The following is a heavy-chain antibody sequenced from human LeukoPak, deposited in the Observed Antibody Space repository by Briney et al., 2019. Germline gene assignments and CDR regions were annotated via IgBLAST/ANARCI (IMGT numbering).Heavy chain of an antibody. D-gene: IGHD1-1*01. CDR1: GFSFNKYG. V-gene: IGHV3-33*01. CDR2: IWNDGSNE. Sequence: GGSLRLSCVASGFSFNKYGIHWVRQAPGKGLEWVAVIWNDGSNEYYSDSVKGRLAISRDNDKNTVNLQMNSLRAEDTAVYYCATYTNWVAGDVWGQGTTVSVSS. J-gene: IGHJ6*02. CDR3: ATYTNWVAGDV.